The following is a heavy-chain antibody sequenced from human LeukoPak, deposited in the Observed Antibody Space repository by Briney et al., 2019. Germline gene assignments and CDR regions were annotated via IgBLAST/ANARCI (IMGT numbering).Heavy chain of an antibody. CDR1: GGTFSSYA. Sequence: GSSAKASCKASGGTFSSYAISWVRQAPGQGLEWMGRIIPIFGTANYAQKFQGRVTITADESTSTAYMELSSLRSEDTAVYYCARGRPGDHSAFDIWGQGTMVTVSS. V-gene: IGHV1-69*15. D-gene: IGHD7-27*01. CDR2: IIPIFGTA. J-gene: IGHJ3*02. CDR3: ARGRPGDHSAFDI.